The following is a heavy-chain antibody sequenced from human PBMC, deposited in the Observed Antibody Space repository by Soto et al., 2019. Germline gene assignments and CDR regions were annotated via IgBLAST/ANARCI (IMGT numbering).Heavy chain of an antibody. D-gene: IGHD2-2*01. Sequence: QVQLVESGGGVVQPGGSLTLSCTASGFFLSDYGMHWVRQAPGKGLEWVAAISYDGSSEYYSDSVKDRFTTSRDNSKNTLYLHMNRVRVEAGAVYHCARGGGLNQLLSGSDHWGQGTLVTVSS. V-gene: IGHV3-33*01. CDR1: GFFLSDYG. J-gene: IGHJ4*02. CDR2: ISYDGSSE. CDR3: ARGGGLNQLLSGSDH.